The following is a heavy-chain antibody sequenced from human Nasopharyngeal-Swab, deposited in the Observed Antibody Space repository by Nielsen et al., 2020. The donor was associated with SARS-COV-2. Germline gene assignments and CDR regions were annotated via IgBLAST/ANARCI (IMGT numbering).Heavy chain of an antibody. Sequence: GGSLRLSCAASGFTFSSYAMHWVRQAPGKGLEWVAVISYDGINKYYADSVKGRFTISRDNSKNTLYLQMNSLRAEDTAAYYCARDDDSGSDSDAFDIWGQGTMVTVSS. CDR1: GFTFSSYA. CDR2: ISYDGINK. J-gene: IGHJ3*02. V-gene: IGHV3-30-3*01. CDR3: ARDDDSGSDSDAFDI. D-gene: IGHD1-26*01.